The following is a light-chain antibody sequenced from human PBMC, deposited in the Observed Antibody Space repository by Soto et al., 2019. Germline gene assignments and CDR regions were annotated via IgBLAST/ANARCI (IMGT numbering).Light chain of an antibody. CDR1: QSISNRY. J-gene: IGKJ1*01. CDR2: VAS. Sequence: EIVLTQSPGTLSLSPGERATLSCRASQSISNRYLAWYQQKPGQTPRLLIYVASSRATGIPDRFSGGGSGTDFSLTISRLEPEDFAVYYCQQYGSSPRTFGQGTKVEIK. CDR3: QQYGSSPRT. V-gene: IGKV3-20*01.